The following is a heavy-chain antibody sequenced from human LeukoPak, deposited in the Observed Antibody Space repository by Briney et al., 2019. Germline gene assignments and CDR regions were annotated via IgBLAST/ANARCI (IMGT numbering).Heavy chain of an antibody. Sequence: GASVKVSCKASGYTFTSYGISWVRQAPGQGLEWMGWISAYNGNTNYAQKLQGRVTMTTDTSTSTAYLELRSLRSDDTAVYYCARDGYCSSTSCPFDPWGQGTLVTVSS. V-gene: IGHV1-18*01. J-gene: IGHJ5*02. CDR1: GYTFTSYG. CDR3: ARDGYCSSTSCPFDP. CDR2: ISAYNGNT. D-gene: IGHD2-2*03.